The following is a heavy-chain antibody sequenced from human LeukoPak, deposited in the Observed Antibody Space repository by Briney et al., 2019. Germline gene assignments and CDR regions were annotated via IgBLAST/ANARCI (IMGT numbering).Heavy chain of an antibody. J-gene: IGHJ5*02. CDR3: VRGRGSYGWFDP. CDR1: GFTFDDYG. CDR2: INWNGGST. V-gene: IGHV3-20*04. D-gene: IGHD3-10*01. Sequence: GGSLRLSCAASGFTFDDYGMSWVRQAPGKGLEWVSGINWNGGSTGYADSVKGRFTISRDNSKNTLYLQMNSLRAEDTAVYYCVRGRGSYGWFDPWGQGTLVTVSS.